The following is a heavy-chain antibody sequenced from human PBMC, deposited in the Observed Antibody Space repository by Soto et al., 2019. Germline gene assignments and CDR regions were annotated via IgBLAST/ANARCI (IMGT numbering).Heavy chain of an antibody. CDR1: GFIFENFG. D-gene: IGHD2-15*01. Sequence: PGGSLRLSCADSGFIFENFGMSWVRQAPGMGLEWISSISGSGFKKYYADSVKGRFTISRDNSKSTVYLELNNLSAEDTAVYHCAKNQGVELVPLATVDWFDPWGQGPVVTVSS. J-gene: IGHJ5*02. V-gene: IGHV3-23*01. CDR3: AKNQGVELVPLATVDWFDP. CDR2: ISGSGFKK.